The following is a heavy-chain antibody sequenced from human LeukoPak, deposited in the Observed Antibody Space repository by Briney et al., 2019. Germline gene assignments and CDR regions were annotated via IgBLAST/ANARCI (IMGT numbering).Heavy chain of an antibody. D-gene: IGHD2-15*01. CDR3: ATSRKLLLHIAAY. J-gene: IGHJ4*02. CDR2: IIPIFGTA. CDR1: VATFSSYA. Sequence: ASVKVSCKASVATFSSYAISWVRQAPGQGLEWMGGIIPIFGTANYAQKFQGRVTITADESTSTAYMELSSLRSEDTAVYYCATSRKLLLHIAAYWGQGTLVTVSS. V-gene: IGHV1-69*01.